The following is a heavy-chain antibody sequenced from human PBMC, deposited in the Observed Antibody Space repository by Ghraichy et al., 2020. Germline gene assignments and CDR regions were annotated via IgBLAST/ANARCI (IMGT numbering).Heavy chain of an antibody. CDR1: GGSFSGYY. D-gene: IGHD5-24*01. J-gene: IGHJ4*02. Sequence: SETLSLTCAVYGGSFSGYYWSWIRQPPGKGLEWIGEINHSGSTNYNPSLKSRVTISVDTSKNQFSLKLSSVTAADTAVYYCARGEMATITKTFDYWGQGTLVTVSS. CDR2: INHSGST. CDR3: ARGEMATITKTFDY. V-gene: IGHV4-34*01.